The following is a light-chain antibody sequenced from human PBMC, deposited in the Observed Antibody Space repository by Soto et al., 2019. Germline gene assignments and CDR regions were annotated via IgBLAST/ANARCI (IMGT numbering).Light chain of an antibody. CDR2: FAS. CDR1: QSVNNN. V-gene: IGKV3-15*01. CDR3: QQYDHWPPWT. Sequence: ELVMPKSPATLSVSPGECAPLSCRASQSVNNNLPWYQQKPGQAPRLLIYFASIKATGIPGRFSGRGSGTEFTLTIRSLQSEDSAIYYCQQYDHWPPWTVGNGTKVAIK. J-gene: IGKJ1*01.